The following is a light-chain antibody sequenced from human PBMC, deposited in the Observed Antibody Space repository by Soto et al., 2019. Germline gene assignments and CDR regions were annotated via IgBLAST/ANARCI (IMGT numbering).Light chain of an antibody. Sequence: EVVMTQSPVTLSVSPGERATLSCSVSQSVSNNLAWYQQKPGQAPRLLIYGASTRATAIPARFSGSGSGTEFTLTLSSLQSEDSAVYYCQQYDSWPITFGQGTRLQIK. CDR3: QQYDSWPIT. V-gene: IGKV3-15*01. CDR2: GAS. CDR1: QSVSNN. J-gene: IGKJ5*01.